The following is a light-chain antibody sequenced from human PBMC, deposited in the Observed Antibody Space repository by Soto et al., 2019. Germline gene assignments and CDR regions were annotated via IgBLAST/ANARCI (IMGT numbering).Light chain of an antibody. J-gene: IGLJ1*01. CDR3: AAWDDRLDVYV. V-gene: IGLV1-44*01. CDR1: SSNIGSNT. CDR2: STS. Sequence: QSVLTQPPSASGTPGQIVAISCSGSSSNIGSNTVTWYQHLPGTAPKLLLYSTSQRSSGVPGRFCGSKSGAAASLSISGLQSEDEADYYCAAWDDRLDVYVFGTGTKVTVL.